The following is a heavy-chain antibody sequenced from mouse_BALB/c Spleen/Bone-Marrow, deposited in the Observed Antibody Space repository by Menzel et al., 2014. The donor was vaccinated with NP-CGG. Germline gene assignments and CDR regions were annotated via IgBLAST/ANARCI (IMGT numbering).Heavy chain of an antibody. V-gene: IGHV5-9-4*01. CDR3: AREVRQGPWFAY. CDR1: GFTFSSYA. D-gene: IGHD3-2*01. J-gene: IGHJ3*01. CDR2: ISSGGSYT. Sequence: DVHLVESGGGLMKPGGSLKLSCAASGFTFSSYAMSWVRQSPEKRLGGVAEISSGGSYTYYPDTVTGRFTISRDNAKHTLYLEMSSLRSEDTAMYYCAREVRQGPWFAYWGQGTLVTVSA.